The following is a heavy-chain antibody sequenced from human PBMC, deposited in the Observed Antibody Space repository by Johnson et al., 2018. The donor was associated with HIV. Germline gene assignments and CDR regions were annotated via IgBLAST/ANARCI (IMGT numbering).Heavy chain of an antibody. CDR1: GFTFDNFW. J-gene: IGHJ3*01. Sequence: VHLVESGGGVVQPGRSLRLSCAVSGFTFDNFWMAWVRQAPGKGLEWVANINQDGSETYYVGSVKGRFTISRYNAKNTLFLQMNSLRAEDTAVYYCAREGELDAFDVWGQGTMVTVSS. D-gene: IGHD1-26*01. CDR3: AREGELDAFDV. CDR2: INQDGSET. V-gene: IGHV3-7*01.